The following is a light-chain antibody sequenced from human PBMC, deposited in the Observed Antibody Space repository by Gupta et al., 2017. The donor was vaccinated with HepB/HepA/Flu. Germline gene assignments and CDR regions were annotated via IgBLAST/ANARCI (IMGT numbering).Light chain of an antibody. Sequence: IVMTQSPATPSVSPVYIATLSCRASQSVGTAIAWYQQRPGQAPRLLIYGASTRATGDSARFSGSGYGTEFTLTVTSRQSDDSAVYYCQQYHDWPPITFSQGTRIETK. CDR3: QQYHDWPPIT. J-gene: IGKJ5*01. V-gene: IGKV3-15*01. CDR1: QSVGTA. CDR2: GAS.